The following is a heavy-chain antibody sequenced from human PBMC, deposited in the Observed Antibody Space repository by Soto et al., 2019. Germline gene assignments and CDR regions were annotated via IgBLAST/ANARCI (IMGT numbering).Heavy chain of an antibody. V-gene: IGHV1-69*13. J-gene: IGHJ4*02. CDR2: IIPIFGTA. CDR1: GGTFSSYA. CDR3: ARDLGSRYSGSEGFDY. Sequence: GASVKVSCKASGGTFSSYAISWVRQAPGQGLEWMGGIIPIFGTANYAQKFQGRVTITANESTSTAYMELSSLRSEDTAVYYCARDLGSRYSGSEGFDYWGQGTLVTVSS. D-gene: IGHD1-26*01.